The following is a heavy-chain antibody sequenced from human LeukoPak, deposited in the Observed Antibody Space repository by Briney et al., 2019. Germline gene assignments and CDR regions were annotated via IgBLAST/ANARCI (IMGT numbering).Heavy chain of an antibody. CDR2: IGGSGDKT. CDR1: GFIFDRNA. CDR3: ARGGKATVVTM. V-gene: IGHV3-23*01. J-gene: IGHJ4*02. D-gene: IGHD4-23*01. Sequence: GGSLRLSCAASGFIFDRNAISWVRQAPGKGLEWVSTIGGSGDKTFYADSVKGRFTISRDNSKNIVHLQMNSLTGEDTALYYCARGGKATVVTMWGQGILVTVSS.